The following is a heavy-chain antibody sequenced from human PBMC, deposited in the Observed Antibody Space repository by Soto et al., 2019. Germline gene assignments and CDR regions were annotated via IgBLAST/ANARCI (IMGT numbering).Heavy chain of an antibody. Sequence: QVQLVESGGGVVQPGTSLRLSCAASGFSFSYYGMHWVRQAPGKGLEWVAIIWNDGSNTDYVDSVQGRFTVSRDNSHNTVYLQMTSLRGDDTGVYDCARDGSVTDLRYGLNVWGRASMVIVS. D-gene: IGHD1-26*01. CDR2: IWNDGSNT. J-gene: IGHJ6*02. CDR1: GFSFSYYG. CDR3: ARDGSVTDLRYGLNV. V-gene: IGHV3-33*01.